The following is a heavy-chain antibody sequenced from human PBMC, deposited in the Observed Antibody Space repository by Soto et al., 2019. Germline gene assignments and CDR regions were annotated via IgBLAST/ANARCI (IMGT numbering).Heavy chain of an antibody. CDR3: ARSSGGNFGIIIEGTNWFAP. D-gene: IGHD1-26*01. CDR2: INPHGGST. V-gene: IGHV1-8*01. Sequence: ASVKVSCKASGGTFSRYGFIWVRQAPGQGLEWMGVINPHGGSTAYAQKFKGRVTLTRDTSASTVYMEVSSLTSEDTAMYYCARSSGGNFGIIIEGTNWFAPWGQGTLVTVSS. CDR1: GGTFSRYG. J-gene: IGHJ5*02.